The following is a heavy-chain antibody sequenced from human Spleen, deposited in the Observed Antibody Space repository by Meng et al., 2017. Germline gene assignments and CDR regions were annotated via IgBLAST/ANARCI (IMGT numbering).Heavy chain of an antibody. Sequence: GESLKISCAPSGFTFDDYAMHWVRQAPGKGLEWVSVIYSGGNTYYADSVKGRFTIPRDNSKNTVSLKINSLRAEDTAVYYCARSPIDKYDLSALPLDYWGQGTLVTVSS. D-gene: IGHD3-22*01. V-gene: IGHV3-66*02. J-gene: IGHJ4*02. CDR2: IYSGGNT. CDR3: ARSPIDKYDLSALPLDY. CDR1: GFTFDDYA.